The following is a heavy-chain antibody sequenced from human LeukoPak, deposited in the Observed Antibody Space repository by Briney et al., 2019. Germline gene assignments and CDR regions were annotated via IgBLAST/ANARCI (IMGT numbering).Heavy chain of an antibody. CDR2: INPKSGDT. V-gene: IGHV1-2*06. D-gene: IGHD2-2*01. J-gene: IGHJ4*02. Sequence: ASVKVSCKASGYTFTAYHMHWVRQAPGQGLEWMGRINPKSGDTNYAQKFQGRVTMTRDTSISTAYMELSRLRSDDTAVYYCARDYCSSTSCLFDYWGQGTLVSVSS. CDR1: GYTFTAYH. CDR3: ARDYCSSTSCLFDY.